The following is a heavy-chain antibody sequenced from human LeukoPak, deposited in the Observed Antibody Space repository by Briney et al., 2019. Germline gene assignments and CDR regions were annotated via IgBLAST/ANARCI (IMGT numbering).Heavy chain of an antibody. V-gene: IGHV1-18*01. J-gene: IGHJ4*02. CDR3: ARDPRGGPLWFGGLQHDY. CDR1: GYTFTSYG. CDR2: ISAYNGNT. Sequence: ASVKVSCKASGYTFTSYGISWVRQAPGQGLEWMGWISAYNGNTNYAQKLQGRVTMTTDTSTSTAYMELRSLRSDDTAVYYCARDPRGGPLWFGGLQHDYWGQGTLVTVSS. D-gene: IGHD3-10*01.